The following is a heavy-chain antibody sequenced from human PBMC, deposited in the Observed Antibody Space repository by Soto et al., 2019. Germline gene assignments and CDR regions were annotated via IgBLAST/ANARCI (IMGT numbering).Heavy chain of an antibody. CDR3: ASYFDWTSAFDI. D-gene: IGHD3-9*01. V-gene: IGHV4-59*01. J-gene: IGHJ3*02. CDR1: GGSISGYY. Sequence: PSETLSLTCTVSGGSISGYYWSWIRQPPGKRLEWIGYIDYYGSTNYNPSLKSRVTISVDTSKKQFSLNLGSVTAADTAIYYCASYFDWTSAFDIWGQGTMVTVSS. CDR2: IDYYGST.